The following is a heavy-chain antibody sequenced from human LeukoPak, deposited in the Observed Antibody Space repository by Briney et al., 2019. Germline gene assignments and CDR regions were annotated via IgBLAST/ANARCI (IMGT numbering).Heavy chain of an antibody. Sequence: GGSLRLSCSPSGFTFSGFHMNWLRQAPGMGLEHVAWISSIDSTTYYAYSVVGRFTISRDNDKDLLYLQMDSLREDDTAVYYCARDPHAGIFDSWGQGTLVTVSS. CDR3: ARDPHAGIFDS. CDR1: GFTFSGFH. V-gene: IGHV3-48*02. CDR2: ISSIDSTT. J-gene: IGHJ4*02.